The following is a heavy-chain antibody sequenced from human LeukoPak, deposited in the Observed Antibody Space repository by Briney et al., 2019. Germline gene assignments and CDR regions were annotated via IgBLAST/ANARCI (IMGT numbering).Heavy chain of an antibody. CDR3: ARKNYDKMDV. Sequence: PGGSLRLSCVGSGFTFNTYSMNWVRQAPGKGLECISYISVSGNSMQYADSVKGRLSISRDSAKNSLYLQMNNLRAEDTAVYYCARKNYDKMDVWGKGTTVTVSS. CDR1: GFTFNTYS. V-gene: IGHV3-48*01. CDR2: ISVSGNSM. J-gene: IGHJ6*03.